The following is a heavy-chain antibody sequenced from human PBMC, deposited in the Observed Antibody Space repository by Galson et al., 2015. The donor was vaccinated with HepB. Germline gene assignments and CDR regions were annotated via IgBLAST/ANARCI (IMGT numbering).Heavy chain of an antibody. CDR3: ARQNTVTTLYQYYYYMNV. V-gene: IGHV5-51*01. J-gene: IGHJ6*03. CDR2: IYPDDSDT. CDR1: GYSFPKYW. Sequence: QSGAEVKKPGESLKISCTGSGYSFPKYWIGWVRQMPGKGLEWMGIIYPDDSDTRYSPSFQGQVTISADKSISTAYLQWNSLKASGTAMYYCARQNTVTTLYQYYYYMNVWGKGTTVTVSS. D-gene: IGHD4-11*01.